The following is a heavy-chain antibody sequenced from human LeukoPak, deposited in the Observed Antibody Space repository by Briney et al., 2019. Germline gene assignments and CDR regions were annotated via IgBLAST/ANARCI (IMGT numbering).Heavy chain of an antibody. CDR1: GFTFSGSYA. V-gene: IGHV3-30*18. D-gene: IGHD3-10*01. J-gene: IGHJ4*02. CDR2: ISYDGSNK. Sequence: GGSLRLSCAASGFTFSGSYAMHWVRQAPGKGLEWVAVISYDGSNKYYADSVKGRFSISGDNSKNTLYLQMNSLRVEDTAVYYCAKERWETYGSGSSLDHWGQGTLVTVSS. CDR3: AKERWETYGSGSSLDH.